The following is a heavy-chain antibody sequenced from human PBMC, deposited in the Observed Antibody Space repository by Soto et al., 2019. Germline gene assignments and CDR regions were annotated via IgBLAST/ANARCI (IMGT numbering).Heavy chain of an antibody. Sequence: ASVKVSCKASGYTFTSYGISWVRQAPGQGLEWMGWISAYNGNTNYVQKLQGRVTMTTDTSTSTAYMELRSLRSDDTAVYYCAREGYYGSGSYYYYYGMDVWGQGTTVTVSS. V-gene: IGHV1-18*01. D-gene: IGHD3-10*01. CDR2: ISAYNGNT. J-gene: IGHJ6*02. CDR1: GYTFTSYG. CDR3: AREGYYGSGSYYYYYGMDV.